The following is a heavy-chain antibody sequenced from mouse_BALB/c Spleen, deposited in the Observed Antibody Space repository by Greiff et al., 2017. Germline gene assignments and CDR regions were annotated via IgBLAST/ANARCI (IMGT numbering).Heavy chain of an antibody. CDR1: GYTFSSYW. Sequence: QVQLQQSGAELMKPGASVKISCKATGYTFSSYWIEWVKQRPGHGLEWIGEILPGSGSTNYNEKFKGKATFTADTSSNTAYMQLSSLTSEDSAVYYCARTPSTMIFDYWGQGTTLTVSS. CDR3: ARTPSTMIFDY. CDR2: ILPGSGST. D-gene: IGHD2-4*01. J-gene: IGHJ2*01. V-gene: IGHV1-9*01.